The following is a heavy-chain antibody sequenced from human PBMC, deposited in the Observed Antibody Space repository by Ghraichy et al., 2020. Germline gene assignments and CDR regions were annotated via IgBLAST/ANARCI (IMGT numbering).Heavy chain of an antibody. J-gene: IGHJ3*01. CDR1: GYSISTTNW. CDR2: IYSSGSA. D-gene: IGHD3-16*01. Sequence: SQTLSLTCAVSGYSISTTNWWAWIRQTPGKGLEWIGYIYSSGSAHYNPSLKSRVTMSVDTSKNQYSLQMTSVTSEDAAVYYCARKAGGRYARGFDLWGQGTKVTVSS. V-gene: IGHV4-28*01. CDR3: ARKAGGRYARGFDL.